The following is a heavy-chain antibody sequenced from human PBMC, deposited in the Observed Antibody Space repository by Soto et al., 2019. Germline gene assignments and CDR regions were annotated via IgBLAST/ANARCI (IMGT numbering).Heavy chain of an antibody. Sequence: GGSLRLSCAASGFTFSSYAMSWVRQAPGKGLEWVSAISGSGGSTYYADSVKGRFTISRDNSKNTLYLQMNSLRAEDTAVYYCAKAQAIVVVPAATNIYFDYWGQGTLVTVSS. J-gene: IGHJ4*02. CDR3: AKAQAIVVVPAATNIYFDY. D-gene: IGHD2-2*01. V-gene: IGHV3-23*01. CDR2: ISGSGGST. CDR1: GFTFSSYA.